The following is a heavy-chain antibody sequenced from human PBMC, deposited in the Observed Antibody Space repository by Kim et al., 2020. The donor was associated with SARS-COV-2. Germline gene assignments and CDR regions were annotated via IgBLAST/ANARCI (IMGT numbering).Heavy chain of an antibody. Sequence: GGSLRLSCAASGFTFSSYWMSWVRQAPGKGLEWVANIKQDGSEKYYVDSVKGRLTISRDNAKNSLYLQMNSLRAEDTAVYYCAREKKAMANYYYYGMDVWGQGTTVTVSS. CDR2: IKQDGSEK. CDR3: AREKKAMANYYYYGMDV. V-gene: IGHV3-7*01. CDR1: GFTFSSYW. D-gene: IGHD5-18*01. J-gene: IGHJ6*02.